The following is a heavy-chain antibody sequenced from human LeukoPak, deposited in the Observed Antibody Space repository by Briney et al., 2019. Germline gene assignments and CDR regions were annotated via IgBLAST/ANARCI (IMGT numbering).Heavy chain of an antibody. J-gene: IGHJ4*02. D-gene: IGHD1-14*01. CDR3: ARGTGLDY. V-gene: IGHV3-48*03. CDR2: ISSSGNSI. CDR1: GFPFSSYE. Sequence: GGSLRLSCAASGFPFSSYEMNCVRQAPGKGLEWVSYISSSGNSIYYADSVKGRFTVSRDNANKSLYLHMNSLRAEDTAVYYCARGTGLDYWGQGTLVTVSS.